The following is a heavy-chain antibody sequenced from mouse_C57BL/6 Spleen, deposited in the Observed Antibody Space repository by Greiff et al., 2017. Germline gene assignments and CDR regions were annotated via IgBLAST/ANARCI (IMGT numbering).Heavy chain of an antibody. V-gene: IGHV1-42*01. CDR1: GYSFTGYY. J-gene: IGHJ2*01. Sequence: EVQLQQSGPELVKPGASVKLSCKASGYSFTGYYMSWVKQSPEKSLEWIGVINPSTGGTTYNQKFKAKATLTVDKSSSTAYMQLKSLTSEDSAVYYCGRGGDYFYFDYWGQGTTLTVSS. D-gene: IGHD2-13*01. CDR3: GRGGDYFYFDY. CDR2: INPSTGGT.